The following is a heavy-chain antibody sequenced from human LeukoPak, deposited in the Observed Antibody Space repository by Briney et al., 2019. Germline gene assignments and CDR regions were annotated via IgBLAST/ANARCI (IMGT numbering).Heavy chain of an antibody. Sequence: PSETLSLTCSVSGASISSYYWSWIRQPPGKGLEWIGYIYTGGTNYNPSLKSRVTISADTSKNQFSLKLSSVTAADTAVYYCARQSAWNDWFDPWGQGTLVTVSS. V-gene: IGHV4-4*09. CDR1: GASISSYY. CDR3: ARQSAWNDWFDP. D-gene: IGHD1-1*01. CDR2: IYTGGT. J-gene: IGHJ5*02.